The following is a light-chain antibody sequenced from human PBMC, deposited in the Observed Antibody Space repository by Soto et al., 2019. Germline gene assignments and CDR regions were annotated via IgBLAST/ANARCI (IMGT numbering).Light chain of an antibody. CDR3: QHLDSYST. J-gene: IGKJ5*01. Sequence: DIQLTQSPSFLSASVGDRVTITCRASQGISSYLAWYQQKPGKAPKLLIYAASTLQSGVPSRFSGSGSGTEFTLKISSQQPEDFANYYCQHLDSYSTFGQGTRLEIK. CDR1: QGISSY. CDR2: AAS. V-gene: IGKV1-9*01.